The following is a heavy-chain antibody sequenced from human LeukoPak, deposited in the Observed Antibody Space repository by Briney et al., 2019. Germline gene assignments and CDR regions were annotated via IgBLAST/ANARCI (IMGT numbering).Heavy chain of an antibody. V-gene: IGHV4-4*07. J-gene: IGHJ3*02. CDR3: AREGGASLLWFGELWDRHYDAFDI. CDR1: GYSISSGYY. Sequence: SETLSLTCTVSGYSISSGYYWSWIRQPAGKGLEWIGRIYTSGSTNYNPSLKSRVTMSVDTSKNQFSLKLSSVTAADTAVYYCAREGGASLLWFGELWDRHYDAFDIWGQGTMVTVSS. D-gene: IGHD3-10*01. CDR2: IYTSGST.